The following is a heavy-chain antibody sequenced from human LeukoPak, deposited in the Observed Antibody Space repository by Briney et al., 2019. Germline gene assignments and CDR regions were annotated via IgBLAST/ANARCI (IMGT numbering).Heavy chain of an antibody. V-gene: IGHV3-23*01. CDR1: GFTXXXYA. CDR2: ISGSGGST. Sequence: GGXXGLSCAAXGFTXXXYAMSXXXXAPGXGLEXXSAISGSGGSTYYADSVKGRFTISRDNSKNTLYLQMNSLRAEDTAVYYCARLANPSGYWDWGQGTLVTVSS. CDR3: ARLANPSGYWD. D-gene: IGHD3-22*01. J-gene: IGHJ4*02.